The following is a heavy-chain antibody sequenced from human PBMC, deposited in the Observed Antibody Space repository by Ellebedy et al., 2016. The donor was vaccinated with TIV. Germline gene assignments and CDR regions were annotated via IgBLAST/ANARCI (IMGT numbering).Heavy chain of an antibody. V-gene: IGHV2-5*01. Sequence: SGPTLVNPTQTLTLTCTFSGFSLSTSGVGVGWIRQPPGKALEWLALIYWNDDKRYSPSLKSRLTITKDTSKNQVVLTMTNMDPVDTATYYCAHRPEVSGSYDGDAFDIWGQGTMVTVSS. CDR3: AHRPEVSGSYDGDAFDI. CDR1: GFSLSTSGVG. CDR2: IYWNDDK. J-gene: IGHJ3*02. D-gene: IGHD1-26*01.